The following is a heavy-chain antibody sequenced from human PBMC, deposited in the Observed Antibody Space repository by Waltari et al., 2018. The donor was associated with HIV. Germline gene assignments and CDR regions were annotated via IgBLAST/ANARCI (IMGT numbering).Heavy chain of an antibody. D-gene: IGHD3-16*01. J-gene: IGHJ4*02. CDR2: INSDGSST. CDR3: ASLYNYVWGSPPPFDY. Sequence: EVQLVESGGGLVQPGGSLRPSCAAAGFTFSSYWMHWVRQAPGKGLVWVSRINSDGSSTNYADSVKGRFTISRDNAKNTVYLQMNSLRAEDTALYYCASLYNYVWGSPPPFDYWGQGTLVTVSS. V-gene: IGHV3-74*01. CDR1: GFTFSSYW.